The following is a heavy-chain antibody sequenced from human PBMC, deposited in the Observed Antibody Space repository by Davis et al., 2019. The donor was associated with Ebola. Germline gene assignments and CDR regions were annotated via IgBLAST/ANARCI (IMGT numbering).Heavy chain of an antibody. J-gene: IGHJ6*03. Sequence: GESLKISCKGSGYSFTSYWIGWVRQMPGKGLEWMGIIYPGDSDTRYSPSFQGQVTISADKSISTAYLQWSSLKASDTAMYYCARGGWNYDFWSGYYGGGDYYYMDVWGKGTTVTVSS. D-gene: IGHD3-3*01. V-gene: IGHV5-51*01. CDR3: ARGGWNYDFWSGYYGGGDYYYMDV. CDR1: GYSFTSYW. CDR2: IYPGDSDT.